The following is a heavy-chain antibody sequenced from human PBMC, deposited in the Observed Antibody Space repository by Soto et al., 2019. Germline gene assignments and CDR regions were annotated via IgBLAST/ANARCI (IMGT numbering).Heavy chain of an antibody. J-gene: IGHJ2*01. CDR2: IKQDGSEK. D-gene: IGHD5-12*01. CDR3: ARASWLQRNWYFDL. Sequence: VQLVESGGGLVQPGGSLRLSCAASGFTFSSYWMSWVRQAPGKGLEWVANIKQDGSEKYYVDSVKGRFTISRDNAKNSLYLQMNSLRAEDTAVYYCARASWLQRNWYFDLWGRGTLVTVSS. CDR1: GFTFSSYW. V-gene: IGHV3-7*01.